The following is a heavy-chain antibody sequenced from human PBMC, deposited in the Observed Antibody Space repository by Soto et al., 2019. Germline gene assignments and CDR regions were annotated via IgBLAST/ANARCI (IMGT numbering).Heavy chain of an antibody. D-gene: IGHD1-26*01. CDR2: ISYDGSYQ. CDR1: GFTFKSYG. CDR3: AQDGRSGSVTRPDH. V-gene: IGHV3-30*18. Sequence: QAQLVESGGGEVQPGRSLRLSCAASGFTFKSYGMHWVRQAPGKGLEWVAVISYDGSYQYYSDSVKGRFTISRDNSKNTLNLQMNSLRVEASAMYYCAQDGRSGSVTRPDHWGQGTLVTVPS. J-gene: IGHJ4*02.